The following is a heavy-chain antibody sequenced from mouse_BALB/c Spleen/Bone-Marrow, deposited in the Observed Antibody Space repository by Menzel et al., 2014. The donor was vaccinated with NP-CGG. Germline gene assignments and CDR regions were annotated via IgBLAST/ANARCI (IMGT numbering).Heavy chain of an antibody. J-gene: IGHJ2*01. CDR1: GYTFSNYW. Sequence: VQLKDSGTVLARPGAAVKMSCKASGYTFSNYWMHWVEQRPGQGLEWIGTIYPGNSDTTYNQKFKGKAKLTAVTSTSTAYMELSGLTNEDSAVYYCTTLARSDFDYWGQGTTLTVSS. V-gene: IGHV1-5*01. CDR3: TTLARSDFDY. D-gene: IGHD3-1*01. CDR2: IYPGNSDT.